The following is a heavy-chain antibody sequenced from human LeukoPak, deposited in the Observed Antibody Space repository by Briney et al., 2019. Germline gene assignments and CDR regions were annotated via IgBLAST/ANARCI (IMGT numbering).Heavy chain of an antibody. CDR1: GGPISSNSNY. Sequence: SETLSLTCTVSGGPISSNSNYWAWIRQPPGRGLEWIGSISYGGSTYYSPSLESRVTISVDTSKNQFSLKLSSVTAADTAVYYCARQALWFFDHWGQGTLVTVSS. CDR2: ISYGGST. J-gene: IGHJ4*02. V-gene: IGHV4-39*01. CDR3: ARQALWFFDH. D-gene: IGHD2-21*01.